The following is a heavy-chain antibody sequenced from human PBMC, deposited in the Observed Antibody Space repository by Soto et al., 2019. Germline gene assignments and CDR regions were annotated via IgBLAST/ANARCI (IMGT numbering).Heavy chain of an antibody. CDR2: INHSGST. D-gene: IGHD2-2*01. Sequence: QVQLQQWGAGLLKPSETLSLTCAVYGGSFSGYYWSWIRQPPGKGLEWIGEINHSGSTNYNPSLKSRVTISVDTSKTQFSLKLSSVTAADTAVYYCARGQRGYCSSTSCYRDKYGMDVWGQGTTVTVSS. CDR1: GGSFSGYY. V-gene: IGHV4-34*01. CDR3: ARGQRGYCSSTSCYRDKYGMDV. J-gene: IGHJ6*02.